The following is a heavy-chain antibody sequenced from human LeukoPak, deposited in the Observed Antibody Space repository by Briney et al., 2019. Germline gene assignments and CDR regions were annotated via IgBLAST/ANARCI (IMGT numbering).Heavy chain of an antibody. D-gene: IGHD3-16*02. CDR2: IYTSGST. CDR1: GGSISSSSYY. V-gene: IGHV4-61*02. Sequence: SETLSLTGTVSGGSISSSSYYWSWIRQPAGKGLEWIGRIYTSGSTNYNPSLKSRVTISVDTSKNQFSLKLSSVTAADTAVYYCARDKGYPSYYFDYWGQGTLVTVSS. J-gene: IGHJ4*02. CDR3: ARDKGYPSYYFDY.